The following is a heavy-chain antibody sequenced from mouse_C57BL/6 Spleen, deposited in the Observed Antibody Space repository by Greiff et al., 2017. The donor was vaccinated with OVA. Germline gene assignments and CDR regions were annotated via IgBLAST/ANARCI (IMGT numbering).Heavy chain of an antibody. J-gene: IGHJ4*01. Sequence: DVKLVESGGDLVKPGGSLKLSCAASGFTFSSYGMSWVRQTPDKRLEWVATISSGGSYTYYPDSVKGRFTLSSDNATNTLYLHMSSLKSEDTARDYCARLGSSYDYARDYWGQGTSVTVSS. D-gene: IGHD1-1*01. CDR2: ISSGGSYT. V-gene: IGHV5-6*02. CDR3: ARLGSSYDYARDY. CDR1: GFTFSSYG.